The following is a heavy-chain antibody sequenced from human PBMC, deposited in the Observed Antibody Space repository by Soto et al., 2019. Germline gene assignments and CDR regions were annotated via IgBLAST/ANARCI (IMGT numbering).Heavy chain of an antibody. CDR3: ARGEEDSSSWYRQKNYFDY. CDR1: GGSLSGATYS. D-gene: IGHD6-13*01. J-gene: IGHJ4*02. V-gene: IGHV4-30-2*01. CDR2: IFPSGTT. Sequence: KTSETLSLTCGVSGGSLSGATYSWNWIRQPPGKGLEWIGYIFPSGTTYYNPSLKSRVTISIDVSKNQFSLRAEDTAVYYCARGEEDSSSWYRQKNYFDYWGQGTLVTVSS.